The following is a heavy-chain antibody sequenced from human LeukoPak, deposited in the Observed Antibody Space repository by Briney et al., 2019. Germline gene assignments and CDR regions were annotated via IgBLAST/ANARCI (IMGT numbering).Heavy chain of an antibody. J-gene: IGHJ6*02. D-gene: IGHD6-13*01. V-gene: IGHV3-30-3*01. CDR2: ISFDGSDK. CDR1: GFTFSSYS. CDR3: ARGGIAELEYYYYGLDV. Sequence: GGSLRLSCAASGFTFSSYSIHWVRQAPGKGLEWVAVISFDGSDKYYADSVKGQFTISRDKSQNMVFLQMKSLRLEDTAVYYCARGGIAELEYYYYGLDVWGQGTTVTVSS.